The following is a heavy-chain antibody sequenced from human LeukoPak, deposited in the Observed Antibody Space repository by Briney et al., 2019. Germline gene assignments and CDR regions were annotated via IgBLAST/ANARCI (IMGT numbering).Heavy chain of an antibody. D-gene: IGHD6-13*01. V-gene: IGHV3-53*01. CDR1: GFTFSSYG. CDR3: ARSLLGIEDY. J-gene: IGHJ4*02. Sequence: PGGSLRLSCAASGFTFSSYGMHWVRQAPGKGLEWVSVIYSGGSTYYADSVKGRFTISRDNSKNTLYLQMNSLRAEDTAVYYCARSLLGIEDYWGQGTLVTVSS. CDR2: IYSGGST.